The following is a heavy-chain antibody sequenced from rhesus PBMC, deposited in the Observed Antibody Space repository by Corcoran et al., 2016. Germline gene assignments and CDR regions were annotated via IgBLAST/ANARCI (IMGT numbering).Heavy chain of an antibody. CDR1: GGSISESYR. Sequence: QVQLQESGPGVVKPSETLSLTCAVPGGSISESYRWSWIRQPPGKGLEWIGYIYGSSTSTNYNPSLKSRVTISKDTSKNQFSLKLSSVTAADTAVYYCARDRGTVGTLDYWGQGVLVTVSS. CDR2: IYGSSTST. V-gene: IGHV4S10*01. D-gene: IGHD5-24*01. CDR3: ARDRGTVGTLDY. J-gene: IGHJ4*01.